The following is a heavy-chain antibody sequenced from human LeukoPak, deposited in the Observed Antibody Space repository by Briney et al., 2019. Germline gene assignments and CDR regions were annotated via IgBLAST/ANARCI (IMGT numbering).Heavy chain of an antibody. CDR3: ARSDAVGDYYYHYMDV. V-gene: IGHV1-18*01. Sequence: ASVKVSCKASGYTFTSYGISWVRQAPGQGLEWMGWISAYNGNTNYAQKLQGRVTMTTDTSTSTAYMELRSLRSDDTAVYYCARSDAVGDYYYHYMDVWGKGTTVTVSS. D-gene: IGHD3-16*01. CDR1: GYTFTSYG. CDR2: ISAYNGNT. J-gene: IGHJ6*03.